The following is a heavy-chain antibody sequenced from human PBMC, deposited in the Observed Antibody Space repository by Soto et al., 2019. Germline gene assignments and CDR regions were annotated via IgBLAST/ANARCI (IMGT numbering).Heavy chain of an antibody. D-gene: IGHD6-13*01. CDR2: ISYDGSNK. V-gene: IGHV3-30-3*01. CDR3: ASSTGPPGYSSSWYPLQH. Sequence: GGSLRRSCAASGFTFSSYAMHWVRQAPGKGLEWVAVISYDGSNKYYADSVKGRFTISRDNSKNTLYLQMNSLRAEDTAVYYCASSTGPPGYSSSWYPLQHWGQGTLVTVSS. J-gene: IGHJ1*01. CDR1: GFTFSSYA.